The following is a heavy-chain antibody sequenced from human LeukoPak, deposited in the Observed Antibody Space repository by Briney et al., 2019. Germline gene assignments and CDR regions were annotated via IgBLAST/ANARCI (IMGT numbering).Heavy chain of an antibody. CDR3: ATTFDWLLFRAFDI. CDR1: VYTFTSYG. D-gene: IGHD3-9*01. J-gene: IGHJ3*02. CDR2: ISAYNGNT. Sequence: ASVKVSCKASVYTFTSYGISWVRQAPGQGLEWMGWISAYNGNTNYAQKLQGRVTMTTDTSTSTAYMELRSLRSDDTAVYYCATTFDWLLFRAFDIWGQGTMVTVSS. V-gene: IGHV1-18*01.